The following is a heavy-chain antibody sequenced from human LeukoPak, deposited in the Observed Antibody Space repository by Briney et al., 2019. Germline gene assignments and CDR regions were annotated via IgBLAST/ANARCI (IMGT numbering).Heavy chain of an antibody. CDR2: INPSGGST. CDR1: GSPFTSYY. J-gene: IGHJ4*02. D-gene: IGHD3-3*01. V-gene: IGHV1-46*03. Sequence: GASVKVSFKASGSPFTSYYMHWVRPAPGQGLEWMGIINPSGGSTSYSQKFQGRVTINRDPSTSTVYMELSSLRSEDTAVYYCARAGRPGAIFGVLPSDYWGQGTLVTVSS. CDR3: ARAGRPGAIFGVLPSDY.